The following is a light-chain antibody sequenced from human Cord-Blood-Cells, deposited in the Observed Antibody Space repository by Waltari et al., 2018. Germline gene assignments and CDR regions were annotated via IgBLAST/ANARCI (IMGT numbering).Light chain of an antibody. Sequence: QSALTQPASVSGSPGQSITISCTGTSSDVGSYNLVSWYQQHPGKAPKLMIYEVSKRPSGVSNRFSGSKSGNMASLTISGLQAEDEADYYCCSYAGSSVFGTGTKVTVL. CDR3: CSYAGSSV. CDR2: EVS. V-gene: IGLV2-23*02. J-gene: IGLJ1*01. CDR1: SSDVGSYNL.